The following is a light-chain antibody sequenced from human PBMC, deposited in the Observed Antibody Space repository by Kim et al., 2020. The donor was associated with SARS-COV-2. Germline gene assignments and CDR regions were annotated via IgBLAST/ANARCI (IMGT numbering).Light chain of an antibody. CDR3: QQYSHSPYT. J-gene: IGKJ2*01. Sequence: EIVLTQSPGTQSLSPGERAALSCRASQSVSSNYLAWYQQKPGQAPRLLIYGASRRASGIPDRFSGSGSGTDFTLTISTLEPEDFAVYYCQQYSHSPYTFGQGTTLEIK. V-gene: IGKV3-20*01. CDR2: GAS. CDR1: QSVSSNY.